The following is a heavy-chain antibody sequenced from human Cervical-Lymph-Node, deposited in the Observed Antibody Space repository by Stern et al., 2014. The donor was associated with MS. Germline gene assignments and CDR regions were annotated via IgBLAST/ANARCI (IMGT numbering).Heavy chain of an antibody. J-gene: IGHJ4*02. CDR1: GGSISSYY. V-gene: IGHV4-59*01. D-gene: IGHD6-19*01. CDR3: ARVRQWLFLFDY. Sequence: QVQLQESGPGLVKPSETLSLNCTVSGGSISSYYWSWIRQPPGKGLEWIGDIYYSGSTNYNPSLKSRVTISVDTSKNQFSLKLSSVTAADTAVYYCARVRQWLFLFDYWGQGTLVTVSS. CDR2: IYYSGST.